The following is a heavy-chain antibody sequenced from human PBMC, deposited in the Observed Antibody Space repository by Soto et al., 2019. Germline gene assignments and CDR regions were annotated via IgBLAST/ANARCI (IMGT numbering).Heavy chain of an antibody. V-gene: IGHV4-59*01. J-gene: IGHJ6*02. CDR1: GGSISSYY. D-gene: IGHD5-18*01. CDR2: IYYSGST. Sequence: SETLSLTCTVSGGSISSYYWTWIRQPPGKGLEWIGYIYYSGSTNYNPSLKSRVTISVDTSKNQFSLKLSSVTAADTAVYYCARDGYSYGNYYYYGMDVWGQGTTVTVSS. CDR3: ARDGYSYGNYYYYGMDV.